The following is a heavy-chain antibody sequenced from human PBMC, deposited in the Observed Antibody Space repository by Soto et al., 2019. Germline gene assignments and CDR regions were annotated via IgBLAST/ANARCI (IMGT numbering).Heavy chain of an antibody. Sequence: GGSLRLSCAASGFTFISYAMSWVRQAPVKVLELVSGISVIFGSTYYAESVKGRFAISRYNSNNTLYLQMKSLRADDTALYYFXKXLLPYDYSNDVGDWSFDYWGQGNLVTVSS. CDR1: GFTFISYA. CDR3: XKXLLPYDYSNDVGDWSFDY. D-gene: IGHD4-4*01. CDR2: ISVIFGST. J-gene: IGHJ4*02. V-gene: IGHV3-23*01.